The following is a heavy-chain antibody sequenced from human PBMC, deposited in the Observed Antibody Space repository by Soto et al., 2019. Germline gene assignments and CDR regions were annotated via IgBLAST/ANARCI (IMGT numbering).Heavy chain of an antibody. D-gene: IGHD3-3*01. V-gene: IGHV3-21*01. Sequence: EVQLVESGGGLVKPGGSLRLSCAASGFTFSSYSMNWVRQAPGKGLEWVSSISSSSSYTNYADSVKGRFTISRDNAKNSLYLQMNSLRAEDTAVYYCARRGYDFWSGTEGGMDVWGQGTTVTVSS. CDR1: GFTFSSYS. CDR3: ARRGYDFWSGTEGGMDV. CDR2: ISSSSSYT. J-gene: IGHJ6*02.